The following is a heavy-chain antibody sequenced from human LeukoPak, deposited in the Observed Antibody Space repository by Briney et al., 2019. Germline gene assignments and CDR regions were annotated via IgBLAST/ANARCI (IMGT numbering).Heavy chain of an antibody. CDR1: GYTFTSYG. Sequence: ASVKVSCKASGYTFTSYGISWVRQAPGQGLEWMGWINPNSGGTNYAQKFQGRVTMTRDTSISTAYMELSRLRSDDTAVYYCARASQWELPRYYFDYWGQGTLVTVSS. V-gene: IGHV1-2*02. D-gene: IGHD1-26*01. CDR2: INPNSGGT. CDR3: ARASQWELPRYYFDY. J-gene: IGHJ4*02.